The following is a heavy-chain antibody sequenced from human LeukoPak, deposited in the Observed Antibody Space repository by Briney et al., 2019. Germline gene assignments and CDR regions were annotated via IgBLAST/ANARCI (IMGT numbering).Heavy chain of an antibody. CDR3: GRVRISAARGYMDV. Sequence: GGSLRLSCAGSGFTFSSYAIHWVRQAPGKGLEDVSPISSKGDNKFYANYVKGRFTISRDNYKKTVYLQLGSLRAEDMAVYYCGRVRISAARGYMDVWGKGTTVTVSS. D-gene: IGHD6-13*01. CDR2: ISSKGDNK. J-gene: IGHJ6*04. CDR1: GFTFSSYA. V-gene: IGHV3-64*01.